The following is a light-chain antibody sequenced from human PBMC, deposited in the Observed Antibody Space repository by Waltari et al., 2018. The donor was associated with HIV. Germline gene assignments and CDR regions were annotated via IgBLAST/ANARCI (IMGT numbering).Light chain of an antibody. CDR1: ESVSSSY. J-gene: IGKJ2*01. V-gene: IGKV3-20*01. CDR3: QHYGTSTGYT. CDR2: AAS. Sequence: EIVLTQSPGTLSLSPGERATLSCRASESVSSSYLAWYQQKPGQAPRLLIYAASSRATVIPDRFIGSGSGTDFTLTISRLEPEDFAVYYCQHYGTSTGYTFGQGTKLEIK.